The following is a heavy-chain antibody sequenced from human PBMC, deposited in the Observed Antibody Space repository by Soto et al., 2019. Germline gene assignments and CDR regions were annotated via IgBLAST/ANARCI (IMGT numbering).Heavy chain of an antibody. V-gene: IGHV3-23*01. CDR3: AKDVFLAYCGGDCPYDYGMDV. D-gene: IGHD2-21*02. CDR1: GFTLSSYA. CDR2: ISGSGGST. J-gene: IGHJ6*02. Sequence: GGSLRLSCAASGFTLSSYAMSWVRQSPGKGLEWVSAISGSGGSTYYADSVKGRFTISRDNSKNTLYLQMNSLRAEDTAVYYCAKDVFLAYCGGDCPYDYGMDVWGQGTTVTVSS.